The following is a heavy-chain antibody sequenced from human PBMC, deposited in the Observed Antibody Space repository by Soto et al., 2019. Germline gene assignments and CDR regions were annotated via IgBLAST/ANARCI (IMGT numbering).Heavy chain of an antibody. CDR2: INTYNGYT. J-gene: IGHJ6*02. CDR3: ARDVTKGLDV. V-gene: IGHV1-18*01. Sequence: GASVKVSCKASGCTITSCGISWVRQAPGQGLEWMGLINTYNGYTKYPQNFQGRVTMTTDTSTGTVYMELRSLTSDDTAVYYCARDVTKGLDVWGQGTTVTVS. CDR1: GCTITSCG. D-gene: IGHD4-4*01.